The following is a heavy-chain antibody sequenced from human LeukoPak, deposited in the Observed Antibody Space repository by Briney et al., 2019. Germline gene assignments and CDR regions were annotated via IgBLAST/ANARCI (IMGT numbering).Heavy chain of an antibody. CDR2: XVVGSGNT. V-gene: IGHV1-58*02. CDR3: AAALHYYDSSGLDY. D-gene: IGHD3-22*01. J-gene: IGHJ4*02. CDR1: GFTFTISA. Sequence: AVXVSFXXXGFTFTISAMQWVRQARGQGLEWXXXXVVGSGNTNYTQKFQERGSITRDMSTSTAYMELSSLRSEDTAVYYCAAALHYYDSSGLDYWGQGTLVTVSS.